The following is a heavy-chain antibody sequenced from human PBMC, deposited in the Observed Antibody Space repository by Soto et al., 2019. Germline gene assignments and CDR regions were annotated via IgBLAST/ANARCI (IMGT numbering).Heavy chain of an antibody. J-gene: IGHJ4*02. CDR3: AKLLNWVTALDY. CDR2: IKPDGSGE. D-gene: IGHD7-27*01. CDR1: GITLSRDW. V-gene: IGHV3-7*01. Sequence: EVQLVESGGGLVQPGGSLRLSCTASGITLSRDWMTWVRQAPGKGLEWVASIKPDGSGEYYLDSVKGRFTISRDNTKNSLYLQANSLRAEDTAMYFCAKLLNWVTALDYWGQGALVTVSS.